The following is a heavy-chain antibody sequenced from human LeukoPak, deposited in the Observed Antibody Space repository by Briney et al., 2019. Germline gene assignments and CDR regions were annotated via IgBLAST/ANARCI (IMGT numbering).Heavy chain of an antibody. V-gene: IGHV3-74*01. CDR3: ARSPRHYYGGSWYLGL. Sequence: PGGSLRLSCAASGFTFSSYWMHWVRQAPGKGLVWVSRINSDGSSTSYADSVKGRFTISRDNAKNTLYLQMNSLRAEDTAVYYCARSPRHYYGGSWYLGLWGRGTLVTVSS. CDR2: INSDGSST. CDR1: GFTFSSYW. J-gene: IGHJ2*01. D-gene: IGHD4-23*01.